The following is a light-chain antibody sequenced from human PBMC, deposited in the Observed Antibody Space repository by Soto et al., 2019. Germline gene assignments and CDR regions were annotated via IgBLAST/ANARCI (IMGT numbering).Light chain of an antibody. Sequence: SVLTQPPSVSGAPGQRVTISCTGSSSNIGAGYDVHWYQQLPGTAPKLLIYGNSNRPSGVPDRFSGSKSGTSASLAITGLQAEDEADYYCQSYDSSMSGHVFGNGTKVTVL. CDR1: SSNIGAGYD. J-gene: IGLJ1*01. CDR3: QSYDSSMSGHV. V-gene: IGLV1-40*01. CDR2: GNS.